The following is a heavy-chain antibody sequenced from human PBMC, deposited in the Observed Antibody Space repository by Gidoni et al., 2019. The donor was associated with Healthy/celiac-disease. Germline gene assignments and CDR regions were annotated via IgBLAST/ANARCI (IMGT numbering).Heavy chain of an antibody. CDR1: GGSFSGYY. J-gene: IGHJ4*02. Sequence: QVQLQQWGAGLLKPSEPLSLTCAVYGGSFSGYYWSWIRQPPGKGLEWIGEINHSGSTNYNPSLKSRVTISVDTSKNQFSLKLSSVTAADTAVYYCARGRGTMIVPTYYFDYWGQGTLVTVSS. V-gene: IGHV4-34*01. CDR3: ARGRGTMIVPTYYFDY. CDR2: INHSGST. D-gene: IGHD3-22*01.